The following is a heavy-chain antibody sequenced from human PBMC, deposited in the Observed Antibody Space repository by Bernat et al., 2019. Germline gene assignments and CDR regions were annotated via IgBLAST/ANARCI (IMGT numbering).Heavy chain of an antibody. CDR3: ARERSSSSHSDY. CDR2: ITITSSYI. J-gene: IGHJ4*02. V-gene: IGHV3-21*01. D-gene: IGHD6-6*01. CDR1: GFTFSSYS. Sequence: EVQLVESGGGLVKPGGSLRLSCAASGFTFSSYSMNWVRQAPGKGLEWVSSITITSSYIYYADTVKGRYTISRDNAKNSLYLQMNSLSAEETAVYYCARERSSSSHSDYWGQGTLVTVSS.